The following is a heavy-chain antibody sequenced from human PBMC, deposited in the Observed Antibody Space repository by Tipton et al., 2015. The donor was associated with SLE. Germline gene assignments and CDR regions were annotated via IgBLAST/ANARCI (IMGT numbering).Heavy chain of an antibody. CDR1: GDSVATKGAA. V-gene: IGHV6-1*01. D-gene: IGHD3-3*01. J-gene: IGHJ6*02. CDR3: ARRTGAIFGVVIYYYYYGMDV. CDR2: IYYQSKWYS. Sequence: TLSLTCAISGDSVATKGAAWNWIRQSPSRGLEWLGRIYYQSKWYSDFAVSVQSRITIIPDTSKNQFSLKLSSVTAADTAVYYCARRTGAIFGVVIYYYYYGMDVWGQGTAVTVSS.